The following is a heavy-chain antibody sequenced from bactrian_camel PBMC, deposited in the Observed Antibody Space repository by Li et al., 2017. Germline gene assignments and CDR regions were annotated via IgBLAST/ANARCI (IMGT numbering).Heavy chain of an antibody. Sequence: DVQLVESGGGLVQPGGSLRLSCVASGFSFSKHFMNWVRQAPGKGLEWVSHINSVGGTTYYADSVKGRFTISRDNAKNTVSLQMNSLQPEDTAVYYCVGGGSLFAPYWGQGTQVTVS. V-gene: IGHV3S35*01. J-gene: IGHJ4*01. D-gene: IGHD6*01. CDR2: INSVGGTT. CDR3: VGGGSLFAPY. CDR1: GFSFSKHF.